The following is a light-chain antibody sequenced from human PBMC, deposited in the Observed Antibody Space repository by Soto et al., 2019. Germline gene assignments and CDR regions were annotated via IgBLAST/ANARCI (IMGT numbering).Light chain of an antibody. CDR3: QQYHFYSGT. CDR2: KAS. Sequence: DIQMTQSPSTLSASVGDRVTITCRASQTIDSWLAWYQQRPGKPPNLLIYKASTLASGVPSRISGSGSGTEFTLTINSLQPDDFATYYCQQYHFYSGTFGQGTKVDI. V-gene: IGKV1-5*03. J-gene: IGKJ1*01. CDR1: QTIDSW.